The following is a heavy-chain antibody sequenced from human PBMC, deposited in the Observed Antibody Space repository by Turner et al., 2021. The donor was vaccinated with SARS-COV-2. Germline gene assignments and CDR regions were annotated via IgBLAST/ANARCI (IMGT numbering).Heavy chain of an antibody. Sequence: VQLLESGGDLVQPGGSLRISCVASGFTFTSSAMSWVRQAPGRGLEWIGYFYKIGSIDYNPTLRSRVTISVDTSKNQLSLNLISVTAADTVVYYCARHQGSASGYDHGMNVWGQGTAVIVS. CDR1: GFTFTSSA. J-gene: IGHJ6*02. V-gene: IGHV4-59*08. CDR2: FYKIGSI. CDR3: ARHQGSASGYDHGMNV. D-gene: IGHD1-26*01.